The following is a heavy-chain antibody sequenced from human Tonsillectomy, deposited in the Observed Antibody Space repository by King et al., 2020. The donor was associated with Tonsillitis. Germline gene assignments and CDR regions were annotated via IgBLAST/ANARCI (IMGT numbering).Heavy chain of an antibody. CDR3: ERCTEQQPSFDY. CDR2: IYNNGST. V-gene: IGHV4-59*01. Sequence: VQLQESGPGLVKPSETLSLTCTVSGGSISSYYWCWIRQPPGKGLEWIGYIYNNGSTNYNPAPKSRGTISVDTSTNQYSLKLSSVTAADTAVYYCERCTEQQPSFDYWGQGTLVTVSS. CDR1: GGSISSYY. D-gene: IGHD6-13*01. J-gene: IGHJ4*02.